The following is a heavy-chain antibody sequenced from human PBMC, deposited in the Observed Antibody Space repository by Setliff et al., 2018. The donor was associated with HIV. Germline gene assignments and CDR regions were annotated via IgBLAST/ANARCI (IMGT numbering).Heavy chain of an antibody. CDR1: GGTFRKYA. J-gene: IGHJ5*02. CDR3: ARGFEVESSGWFDP. D-gene: IGHD3-9*01. V-gene: IGHV1-69*05. CDR2: IIPIFGIA. Sequence: SVKVSCKASGGTFRKYAISWVRQAPGQGLEWMGGIIPIFGIANYAQKFQDRVTITTDESTSTAYMELSSLKSEDTAVYYCARGFEVESSGWFDPWGQGTLVTVSS.